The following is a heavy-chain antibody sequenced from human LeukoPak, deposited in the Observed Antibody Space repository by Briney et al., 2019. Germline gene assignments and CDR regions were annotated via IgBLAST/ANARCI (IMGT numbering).Heavy chain of an antibody. D-gene: IGHD3-3*01. V-gene: IGHV3-23*01. Sequence: GGSLRLSCAASGLTFSSYAMSWVRQAPGKGLEWVSAISGSGGSTYYADSVKGRFTISRDNSKNTLYLQMNSLRAEDTAVYYCAKAPHNYDFWSGYYFSDYWGQGTLVTVSS. CDR1: GLTFSSYA. CDR3: AKAPHNYDFWSGYYFSDY. CDR2: ISGSGGST. J-gene: IGHJ4*02.